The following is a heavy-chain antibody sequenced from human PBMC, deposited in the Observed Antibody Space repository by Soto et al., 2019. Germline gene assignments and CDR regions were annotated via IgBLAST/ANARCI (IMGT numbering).Heavy chain of an antibody. J-gene: IGHJ6*02. CDR1: GFKFGDYA. CDR2: VSWNSEMV. V-gene: IGHV3-9*01. CDR3: AKDRGPCSGNKCSSLYYYYGMDV. Sequence: EVQLAESGGGLVQPGRSLRLSCEASGFKFGDYAMHWVRQAPGKGLEWVSGVSWNSEMVGYADSVKGRFTISRDNAKNSLYLEMNSLRTEDTALYYCAKDRGPCSGNKCSSLYYYYGMDVWGQGTTVTVSS. D-gene: IGHD2-15*01.